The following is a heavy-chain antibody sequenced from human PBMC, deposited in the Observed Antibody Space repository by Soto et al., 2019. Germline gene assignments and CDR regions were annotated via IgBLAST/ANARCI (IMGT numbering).Heavy chain of an antibody. J-gene: IGHJ4*02. CDR1: GFTFSSYA. Sequence: QVQLVESGGGVVQPGRSLRLSCAASGFTFSSYAMHWVRQAPGKGLEWVAVISYDGSNKYYADSVKGRFTISRDNSKNTLYLQRNSLRAEDTAVYYCARDLAPGIAVAGTMGRWGQGTLVTVSS. V-gene: IGHV3-30-3*01. D-gene: IGHD6-19*01. CDR2: ISYDGSNK. CDR3: ARDLAPGIAVAGTMGR.